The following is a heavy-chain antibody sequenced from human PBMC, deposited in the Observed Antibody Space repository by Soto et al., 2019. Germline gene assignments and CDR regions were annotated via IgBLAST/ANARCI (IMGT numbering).Heavy chain of an antibody. Sequence: ASVKVSCKASGYTFTGYYMHWVRQAPGQGLEWMGWINPHSGGTNYAQKFQGRVTMTRDTSISTAYMELSRLRSDDTAVYYCARRYYDSSGYYYSSGYYYGMDVRGQGTTVTVSS. CDR2: INPHSGGT. V-gene: IGHV1-2*02. CDR3: ARRYYDSSGYYYSSGYYYGMDV. CDR1: GYTFTGYY. D-gene: IGHD3-22*01. J-gene: IGHJ6*02.